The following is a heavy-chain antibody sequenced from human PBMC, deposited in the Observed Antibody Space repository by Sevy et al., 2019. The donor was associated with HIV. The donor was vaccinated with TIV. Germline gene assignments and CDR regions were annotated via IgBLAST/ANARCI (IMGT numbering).Heavy chain of an antibody. CDR2: ISYDGSNE. V-gene: IGHV3-30-3*01. CDR1: GFTFSYFS. Sequence: GGSLRLSCAASGFTFSYFSMHWVRRAPGKGLEWVASISYDGSNEDYADSVKGRFTISRDNSKNALYLQMNSLRAEDTAVYSCALERLSSDVAEYFENWGQGTLVTVSS. J-gene: IGHJ1*01. CDR3: ALERLSSDVAEYFEN. D-gene: IGHD1-1*01.